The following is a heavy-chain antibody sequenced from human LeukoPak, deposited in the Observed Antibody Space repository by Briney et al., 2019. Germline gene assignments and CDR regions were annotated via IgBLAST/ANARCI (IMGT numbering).Heavy chain of an antibody. CDR2: ISGSGGGT. V-gene: IGHV3-23*01. Sequence: GGSLRLSCAASGFTFSSYAMSWVRQAPGKGLEWVSAISGSGGGTFYADSVKGRFTISRDNSKNTLYLQMNSLRAEDTAVYYCAKDLRGWYGNYYFDYWGQGTLVTVSS. CDR3: AKDLRGWYGNYYFDY. J-gene: IGHJ4*02. D-gene: IGHD6-19*01. CDR1: GFTFSSYA.